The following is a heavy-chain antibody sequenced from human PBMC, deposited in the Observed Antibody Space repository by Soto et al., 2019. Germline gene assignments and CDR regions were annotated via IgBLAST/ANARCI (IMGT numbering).Heavy chain of an antibody. J-gene: IGHJ6*02. CDR1: GGTISGYY. V-gene: IGHV4-4*07. CDR2: IYSSGST. CDR3: ARDGLNWSIEGLDV. D-gene: IGHD1-20*01. Sequence: QVQLQESGPGLVKPSETLSLNCTVTGGTISGYYWTWIRQSAGGGLEWIGRIYSSGSTNYNPSLKNQVIMSVDTSKNQFSLRLTSVTAADTAVYYCARDGLNWSIEGLDVWGRGTTVTVSS.